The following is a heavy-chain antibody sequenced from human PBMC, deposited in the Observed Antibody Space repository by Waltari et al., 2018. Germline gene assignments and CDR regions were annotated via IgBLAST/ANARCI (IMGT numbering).Heavy chain of an antibody. CDR2: IIPSLGIA. CDR3: ARSDYYDSSGYLYYYYYYMDV. Sequence: QVQLVQSGAEVKKPGSSVKVSCKASGGTFSSYAISWVRQAPGQGLEWMGGIIPSLGIANNGQQFQGRVTITADESTSTAYMELSSLRSEDTAVYYCARSDYYDSSGYLYYYYYYMDVWGKGTTVTVSS. CDR1: GGTFSSYA. D-gene: IGHD3-22*01. J-gene: IGHJ6*03. V-gene: IGHV1-69*04.